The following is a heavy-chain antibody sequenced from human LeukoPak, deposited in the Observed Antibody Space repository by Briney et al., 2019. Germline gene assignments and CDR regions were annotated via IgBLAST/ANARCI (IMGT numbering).Heavy chain of an antibody. J-gene: IGHJ5*02. V-gene: IGHV1-18*01. CDR3: ARGYPKLLWFGELPEVDP. Sequence: ASVKVSCKASGYTFTSYGISWVRQAPGQGLEWMGWISAYNGNTNYAQKLQGRVTMTTDTSTSTAYMELRSLRSEDTAVYYCARGYPKLLWFGELPEVDPWGQGTLVTVSS. CDR2: ISAYNGNT. CDR1: GYTFTSYG. D-gene: IGHD3-10*01.